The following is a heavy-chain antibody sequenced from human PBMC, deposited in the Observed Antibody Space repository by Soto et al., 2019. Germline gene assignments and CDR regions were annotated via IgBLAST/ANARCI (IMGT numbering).Heavy chain of an antibody. Sequence: QLQLEESGPGLVKPSETLSLACIVSGGSISSSSYYRGWIRQPPGKGLEWIGSFYYSGSTYYSPSLKSRFTISGDTSKNQISLRLSSVTAADTAVYYCARISVASRYMDVWGKGTTVTVSS. CDR2: FYYSGST. J-gene: IGHJ6*03. CDR3: ARISVASRYMDV. V-gene: IGHV4-39*01. CDR1: GGSISSSSYY. D-gene: IGHD5-12*01.